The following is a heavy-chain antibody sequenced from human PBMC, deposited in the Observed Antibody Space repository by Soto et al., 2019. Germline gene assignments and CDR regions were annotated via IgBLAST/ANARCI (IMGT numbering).Heavy chain of an antibody. D-gene: IGHD5-12*01. CDR1: GFTFSNAW. J-gene: IGHJ4*02. V-gene: IGHV3-15*01. CDR3: TTDGAVEMATGPQDFDY. Sequence: KPGGSLRLSCGASGFTFSNAWMSWVRQAPGQGLEWVGRSISKTDGGSTDYAAHVQGRFTISRDDSKNTLYLQMNSLKTEDTALYYCTTDGAVEMATGPQDFDYWGQRTLVTVSS. CDR2: SISKTDGGST.